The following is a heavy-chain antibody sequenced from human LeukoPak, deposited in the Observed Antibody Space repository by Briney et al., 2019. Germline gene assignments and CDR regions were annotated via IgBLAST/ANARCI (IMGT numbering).Heavy chain of an antibody. Sequence: PSETLSLTCTVSGGSISSSSYYWGWILQPPVKGLEWFGRIYYSGSTYYNPSLKIRVTISVDTSKNNFSLTLCSLTAVDTTVYYCARDERMMSFGGVIVTPMGFDPWGQGTLVTVSS. CDR1: GGSISSSSYY. D-gene: IGHD3-16*02. V-gene: IGHV4-39*07. CDR3: ARDERMMSFGGVIVTPMGFDP. J-gene: IGHJ5*02. CDR2: IYYSGST.